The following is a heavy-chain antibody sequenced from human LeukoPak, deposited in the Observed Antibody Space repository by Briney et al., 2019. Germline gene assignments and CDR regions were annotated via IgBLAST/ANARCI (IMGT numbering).Heavy chain of an antibody. D-gene: IGHD2-15*01. V-gene: IGHV1-2*02. CDR1: GYTFTSYA. CDR2: INPNSGGT. Sequence: ASVKVSCKASGYTFTSYAMNWVRQAPGQGLEWMGWINPNSGGTNYAQKFQGRVTMTRDTSISTAYMELSRLRSDDTAVYYCARAGPLVVAFDYWGQGTLVTVSS. J-gene: IGHJ4*02. CDR3: ARAGPLVVAFDY.